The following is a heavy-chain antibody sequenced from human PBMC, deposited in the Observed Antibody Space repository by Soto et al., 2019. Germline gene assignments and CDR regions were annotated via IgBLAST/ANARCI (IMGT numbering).Heavy chain of an antibody. CDR1: GYTFTGYH. Sequence: ASVKVSCKASGYTFTGYHMYWVRQAPGQGLEWMGWINANSGGTNYAQKFRGRITMTRDTPISTVYMELSSLRSDDTAVYFCARVRDGVSHYYDSSGRRGPLYYGLDVWGQGTTVTVSS. CDR3: ARVRDGVSHYYDSSGRRGPLYYGLDV. V-gene: IGHV1-2*02. CDR2: INANSGGT. D-gene: IGHD3-22*01. J-gene: IGHJ6*02.